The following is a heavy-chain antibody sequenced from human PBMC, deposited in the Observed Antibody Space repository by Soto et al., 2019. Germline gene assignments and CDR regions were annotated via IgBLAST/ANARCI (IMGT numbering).Heavy chain of an antibody. Sequence: WSLRLSCAASGFSVSRAYMTWVRQAPGKGLEWVSVIYSSGSTYYADSVKGRFAISRDSSENIMYLQMNSLRVEDTAVYYCARDVGSITLIRGVLNSYYYAMDVWGQGATVTVSS. CDR3: ARDVGSITLIRGVLNSYYYAMDV. D-gene: IGHD3-10*01. CDR1: GFSVSRAY. V-gene: IGHV3-53*01. CDR2: IYSSGST. J-gene: IGHJ6*02.